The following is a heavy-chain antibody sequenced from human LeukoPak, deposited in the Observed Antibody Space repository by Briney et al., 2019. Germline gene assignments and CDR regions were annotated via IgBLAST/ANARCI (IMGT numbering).Heavy chain of an antibody. CDR3: ARGIIVGATWGENYNCFDP. Sequence: SETLSLTCTVYGGSISSGSYYLICIRQPAGKGLEWIGRIYSSGSANYNPSLKSRATISVYTSKNQFSMKLSCVTAADTAVYYCARGIIVGATWGENYNCFDPWGQGTLVTVSS. CDR2: IYSSGSA. CDR1: GGSISSGSYY. J-gene: IGHJ5*02. D-gene: IGHD1-26*01. V-gene: IGHV4-61*02.